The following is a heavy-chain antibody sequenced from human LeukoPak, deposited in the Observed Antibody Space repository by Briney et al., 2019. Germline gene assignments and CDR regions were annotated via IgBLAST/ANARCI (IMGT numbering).Heavy chain of an antibody. CDR3: AKDNYYGSGIQTD. CDR2: ISWNSGGI. CDR1: GFTFDDYA. J-gene: IGHJ4*02. D-gene: IGHD3-10*01. V-gene: IGHV3-9*01. Sequence: PGGSLRLSCAASGFTFDDYAMHWVRQAPRKGLEWVSGISWNSGGIGYADSVKGRFTISRDNAKNSLYLQMNSLRAEDTALYYCAKDNYYGSGIQTDWGQGTLVTVSS.